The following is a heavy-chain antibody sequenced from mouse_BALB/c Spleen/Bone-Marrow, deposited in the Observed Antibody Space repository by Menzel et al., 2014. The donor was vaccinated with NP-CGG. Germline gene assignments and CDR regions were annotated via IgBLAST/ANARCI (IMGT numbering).Heavy chain of an antibody. CDR3: ARLTPDYAMDY. D-gene: IGHD1-3*01. V-gene: IGHV5-6*01. CDR1: GFTFSNYG. Sequence: EVKLVESGGDLVKPGGSLKLSCAASGFTFSNYGMSWVRQTPDKRLEWVATISSGGSYTYFPDSVKGRFTISRDNAKXTLYLQMNSLKSEDAAMYYCARLTPDYAMDYWGQGTSVTVSS. CDR2: ISSGGSYT. J-gene: IGHJ4*01.